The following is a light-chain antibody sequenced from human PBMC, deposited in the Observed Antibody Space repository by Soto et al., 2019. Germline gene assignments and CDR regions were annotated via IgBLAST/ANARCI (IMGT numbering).Light chain of an antibody. CDR3: SSYTSSSSYV. V-gene: IGLV2-14*01. CDR1: SSDVGGYKY. Sequence: QSVLTQPASVSGSPGQSITISCTGTSSDVGGYKYVSWYQPHPGKAPKLLIYTVSNRLSGVSSRFSGSKSGNTGYLTISGHQAEDDADYSCSSYTSSSSYVFRTGTKLTVL. CDR2: TVS. J-gene: IGLJ1*01.